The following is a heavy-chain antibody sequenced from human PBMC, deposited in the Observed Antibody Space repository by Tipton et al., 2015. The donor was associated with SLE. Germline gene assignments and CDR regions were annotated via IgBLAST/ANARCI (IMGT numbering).Heavy chain of an antibody. J-gene: IGHJ4*02. CDR3: AKDAGYSSGWLVY. CDR2: ISGSGGST. D-gene: IGHD6-19*01. Sequence: GSLRLSCAASGFTFSSYSMNWVRQAPGKGLEWVSAISGSGGSTYYADSVKGRFTISRDNSKNTLYLQMNSLRAEDTAVYYCAKDAGYSSGWLVYWGQGTLVTVSS. CDR1: GFTFSSYS. V-gene: IGHV3-23*01.